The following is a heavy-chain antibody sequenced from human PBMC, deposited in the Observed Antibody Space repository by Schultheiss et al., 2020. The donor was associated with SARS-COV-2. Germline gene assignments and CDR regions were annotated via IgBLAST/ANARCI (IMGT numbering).Heavy chain of an antibody. V-gene: IGHV4-38-2*01. Sequence: SETLSLTCAVSGYSISSGYYWGWIRQPPGKGLEWIGSIYYSGSTNYNPSLKSRVTISVDTSKNQFSLKLSSVTAADTAVYYCARLVYGDYVGYYFDYWGQGTLVTVSS. CDR2: IYYSGST. CDR3: ARLVYGDYVGYYFDY. J-gene: IGHJ4*02. CDR1: GYSISSGYY. D-gene: IGHD4-17*01.